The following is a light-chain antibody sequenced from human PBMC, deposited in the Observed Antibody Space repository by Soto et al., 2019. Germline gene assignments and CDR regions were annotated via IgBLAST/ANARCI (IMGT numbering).Light chain of an antibody. CDR1: QSISSW. J-gene: IGKJ4*01. CDR3: QQLRSYPST. CDR2: DAS. V-gene: IGKV1-5*01. Sequence: GAIVTITCRASQSISSWLAWYQQKPGKAPKLLIYDASSLESGVPSRFSGSGSGTEFTLTISSLQAEDFASYYCQQLRSYPSTFGGGTKVDIK.